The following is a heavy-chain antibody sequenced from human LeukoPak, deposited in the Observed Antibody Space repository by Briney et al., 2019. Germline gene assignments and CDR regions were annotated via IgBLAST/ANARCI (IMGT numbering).Heavy chain of an antibody. D-gene: IGHD3-10*01. CDR1: GGSVSSGSNY. CDR2: IHYSGST. CDR3: ARVLYCSGTYYFDY. V-gene: IGHV4-61*01. J-gene: IGHJ4*02. Sequence: SETLSLTCTVSGGSVSSGSNYWSWIRQPPGKGLEGIGYIHYSGSTSHNPALKSRVTISVDTSKTQFSLKLSSVTAADTAVYYCARVLYCSGTYYFDYWGQGTLVTVSS.